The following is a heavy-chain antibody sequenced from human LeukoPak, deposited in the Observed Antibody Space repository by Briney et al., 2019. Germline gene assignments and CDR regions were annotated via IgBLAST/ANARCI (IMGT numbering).Heavy chain of an antibody. CDR1: GFSFSDYD. V-gene: IGHV3-48*01. D-gene: IGHD2-8*01. J-gene: IGHJ5*02. CDR2: ISTTSATI. CDR3: ARMVRDCTNGVCSPWFDP. Sequence: GGSLRLSCAASGFSFSDYDMNWVRLAPGKGLEWVAWISTTSATIYYADSVKGRFTISRDNAKNSLYLQMNSLSGEDTAVYYCARMVRDCTNGVCSPWFDPWGQGTLVTVSS.